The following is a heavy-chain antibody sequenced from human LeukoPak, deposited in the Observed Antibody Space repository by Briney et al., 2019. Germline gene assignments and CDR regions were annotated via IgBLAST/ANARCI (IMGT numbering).Heavy chain of an antibody. CDR1: GGSISSYY. CDR3: ARGKVVAGTPGQNSWDH. D-gene: IGHD6-19*01. CDR2: IYTSGST. J-gene: IGHJ4*02. Sequence: SETLSLTCTVSGGSISSYYWSWIRQPAGKGLEWIGRIYTSGSTNYNPSLKSRVTMSVDTSKNQFSLKLSSVTAADTAVYYCARGKVVAGTPGQNSWDHWGQGTLVTVSS. V-gene: IGHV4-4*07.